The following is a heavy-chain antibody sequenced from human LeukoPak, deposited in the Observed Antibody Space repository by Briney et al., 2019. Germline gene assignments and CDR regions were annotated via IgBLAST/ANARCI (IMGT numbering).Heavy chain of an antibody. D-gene: IGHD2-2*01. J-gene: IGHJ4*02. V-gene: IGHV3-30*04. CDR2: ISYDGSNK. CDR1: GVTFTSCA. CDR3: ARTDCSSTSCYRGPYFDY. Sequence: GGPLSLSCAASGVTFTSCAMHWIRQAPGKGQEWVAVISYDGSNKYYADSVKGRFTISRDNSKNTLYLQMNSLRAEDTAVYYCARTDCSSTSCYRGPYFDYWGQGTLVTVSS.